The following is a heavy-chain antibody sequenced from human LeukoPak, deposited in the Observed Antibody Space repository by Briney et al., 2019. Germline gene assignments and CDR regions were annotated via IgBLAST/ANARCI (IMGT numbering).Heavy chain of an antibody. Sequence: GGSLRLSCAASGFTFSSTGMNWVRQAPGKGLEWVSYISSATSTIYYADSVKGRFTISRDNAKNSLYLQMNSLRAEDTAVYYCARDVTYYGGDWFDPCGQGTLVTVSS. V-gene: IGHV3-48*04. CDR2: ISSATSTI. CDR1: GFTFSSTG. D-gene: IGHD4-23*01. CDR3: ARDVTYYGGDWFDP. J-gene: IGHJ5*02.